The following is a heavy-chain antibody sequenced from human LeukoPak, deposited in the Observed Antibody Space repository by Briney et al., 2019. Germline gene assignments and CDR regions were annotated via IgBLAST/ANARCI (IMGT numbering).Heavy chain of an antibody. J-gene: IGHJ3*02. CDR2: FSGSGVST. Sequence: GGSLRLSCAASGFTLRNYAMSWVRQAPGKGLEWVSAFSGSGVSTHYADSVKGRFTISRDNSKNTLYLHMNSLTAEDTALYYCARDLAPYSSSWYAFDIWGQGTMVTVSS. D-gene: IGHD6-13*01. V-gene: IGHV3-23*01. CDR1: GFTLRNYA. CDR3: ARDLAPYSSSWYAFDI.